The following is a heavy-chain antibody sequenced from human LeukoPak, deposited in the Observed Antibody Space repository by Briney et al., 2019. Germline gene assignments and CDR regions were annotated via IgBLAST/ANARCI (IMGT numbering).Heavy chain of an antibody. D-gene: IGHD2-21*01. CDR3: ARALWGSSLATYHLDH. J-gene: IGHJ4*02. CDR2: IYYSGST. Sequence: SETLSLTCTVSGGSISSYYWSWIRQPPGKGLEWIGYIYYSGSTNYNPSLKSRVTISVDTSKNQFSLKLSSVTAADTAVYYCARALWGSSLATYHLDHWGQGTLVTVSS. CDR1: GGSISSYY. V-gene: IGHV4-59*08.